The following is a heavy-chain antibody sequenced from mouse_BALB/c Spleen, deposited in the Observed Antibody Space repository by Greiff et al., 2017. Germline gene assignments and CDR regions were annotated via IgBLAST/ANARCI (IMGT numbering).Heavy chain of an antibody. D-gene: IGHD1-2*01. J-gene: IGHJ4*01. CDR2: SRNKANDYTT. Sequence: EVQGVESGGGLVQPGGSLRLSCATSGFTFSDFYMEWVRQPPGKRLEWIAASRNKANDYTTEYSASVKGRFIVSRDTSQSILYLQMNALRAEDTAIYYCARDEGITTATGAMDYWGQGTSVTVSS. V-gene: IGHV7-1*02. CDR1: GFTFSDFY. CDR3: ARDEGITTATGAMDY.